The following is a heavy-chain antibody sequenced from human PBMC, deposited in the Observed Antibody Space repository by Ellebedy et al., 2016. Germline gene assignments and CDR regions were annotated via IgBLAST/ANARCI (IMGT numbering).Heavy chain of an antibody. CDR2: VYWNDDK. J-gene: IGHJ4*02. D-gene: IGHD4-17*01. Sequence: SGPTLVKPTQTLTLTCTFSGFSLSTSGVVVGWVRQPPGKAPEWLALVYWNDDKRYSPSLRSRLTITKDASKNQVVLTMTNMDPVDTATYYCAHRTTVTSVDYWGRGTLVTVSS. CDR1: GFSLSTSGVV. CDR3: AHRTTVTSVDY. V-gene: IGHV2-5*01.